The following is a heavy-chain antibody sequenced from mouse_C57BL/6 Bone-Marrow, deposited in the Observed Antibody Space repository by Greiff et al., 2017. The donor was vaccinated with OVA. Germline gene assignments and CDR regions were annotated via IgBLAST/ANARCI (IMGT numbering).Heavy chain of an antibody. CDR1: GYTFTNYW. CDR2: IYPGGGYT. J-gene: IGHJ4*01. CDR3: ARWRLFFYAMDY. V-gene: IGHV1-63*01. Sequence: VKVVESGAELVRPGTSVKMSCKASGYTFTNYWIGWVKQRPGHGLEWIGDIYPGGGYTNYNEKFKGQATLTADKSSSTAYMQFSSLTSEDSSIYYCARWRLFFYAMDYWGQGTSVTVSS.